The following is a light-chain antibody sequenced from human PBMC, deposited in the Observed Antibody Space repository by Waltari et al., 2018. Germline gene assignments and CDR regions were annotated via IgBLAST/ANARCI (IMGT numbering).Light chain of an antibody. CDR3: AAWDDSLNGRVV. CDR1: SSNIGSNT. CDR2: SNN. Sequence: QSVLTQPPSASGTPGQRVTISCSGSSSNIGSNTVNWYQQLPGTAPKLLIYSNNQRPSGVPDRFSGSKSGTSASLAISGLQSEDEADYYRAAWDDSLNGRVVFGGGTKLTVL. J-gene: IGLJ2*01. V-gene: IGLV1-44*01.